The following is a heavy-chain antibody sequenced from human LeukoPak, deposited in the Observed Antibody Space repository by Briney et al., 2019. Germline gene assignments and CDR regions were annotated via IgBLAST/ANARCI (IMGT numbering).Heavy chain of an antibody. CDR1: GGSISSYY. V-gene: IGHV4-59*08. CDR3: ASHHCSGGSCYSSSFDY. D-gene: IGHD2-15*01. Sequence: SETLSLTCTVSGGSISSYYWSWIRQPPGKGPEWIGYIYYSGSTNYNPSLKSRITISVDTSKNQFSLKLSSVTAADTAVYYCASHHCSGGSCYSSSFDYWGQGTLVTVSS. CDR2: IYYSGST. J-gene: IGHJ4*02.